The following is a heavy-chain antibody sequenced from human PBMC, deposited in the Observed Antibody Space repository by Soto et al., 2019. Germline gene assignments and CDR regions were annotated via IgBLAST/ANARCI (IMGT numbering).Heavy chain of an antibody. J-gene: IGHJ6*03. V-gene: IGHV1-69*04. CDR1: GGTFSSYT. Sequence: ASVKVSCKASGGTFSSYTISWVRQAPGQGLEWMGRIIPILGIANYAQKFQGRVTITADKSTSTAYMELSSLRSEDTAVYYCARDRAVLLLDYYYYMDVWGKGTTVTVSS. CDR3: ARDRAVLLLDYYYYMDV. D-gene: IGHD2-15*01. CDR2: IIPILGIA.